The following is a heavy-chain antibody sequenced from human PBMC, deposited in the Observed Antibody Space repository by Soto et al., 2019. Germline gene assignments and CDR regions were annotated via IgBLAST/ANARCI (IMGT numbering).Heavy chain of an antibody. V-gene: IGHV4-39*01. CDR1: GGSISRSSYY. CDR2: IYYSGST. Sequence: QLQLQESGPGLVKPTETLSLTCTVSGGSISRSSYYWGWIRQPPGKGLEWIGSIYYSGSTYYNPSLKSRVTISVDTSKNQFSLKLSSVTAADTAVYYCARHDYGGFGLWGQGTLVTVSS. J-gene: IGHJ4*02. D-gene: IGHD4-17*01. CDR3: ARHDYGGFGL.